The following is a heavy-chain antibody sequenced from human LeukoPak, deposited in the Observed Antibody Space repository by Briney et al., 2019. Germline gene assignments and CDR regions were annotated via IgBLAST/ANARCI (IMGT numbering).Heavy chain of an antibody. CDR3: ARRYYDTLTGYYSFDY. V-gene: IGHV4-30-4*01. CDR1: GGSISSGDYY. Sequence: PSQTLSLTCTVSGGSISSGDYYWSWIRQPPGKGLEWIGYIYYSGSTYYNPSLKSRVTISVDTSKNQFSLKLSSVTAADTAVYYCARRYYDTLTGYYSFDYWGQGTLVTVSS. J-gene: IGHJ4*02. D-gene: IGHD3-9*01. CDR2: IYYSGST.